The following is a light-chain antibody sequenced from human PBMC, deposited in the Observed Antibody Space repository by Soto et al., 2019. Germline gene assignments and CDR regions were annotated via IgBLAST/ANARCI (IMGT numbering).Light chain of an antibody. V-gene: IGKV3-20*01. CDR2: DTS. CDR1: QSVNNNY. Sequence: EIVLMQSPGTLSLSPGEGATLSCRASQSVNNNYLAWYQHRPGQAPTVLIFDTSRRATVVPARFSGSGSGTDFTLRISRVEPDDFAVYYCQQYGSSQFTFGPGTKVNIK. J-gene: IGKJ3*01. CDR3: QQYGSSQFT.